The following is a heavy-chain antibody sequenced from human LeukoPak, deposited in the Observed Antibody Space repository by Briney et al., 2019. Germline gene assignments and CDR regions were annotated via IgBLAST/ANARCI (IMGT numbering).Heavy chain of an antibody. CDR3: ARAADSSSWTHFDY. D-gene: IGHD6-13*01. CDR1: GGPFSSYA. V-gene: IGHV1-69*05. Sequence: GSSVKFSCKASGGPFSSYAISWVRQAPGQGLEWMGRIIPIFGTATYAQKFQGRLTITTDESTSTAYMELSSLRSEDTAVYYCARAADSSSWTHFDYWGQGTLVTVSS. CDR2: IIPIFGTA. J-gene: IGHJ4*02.